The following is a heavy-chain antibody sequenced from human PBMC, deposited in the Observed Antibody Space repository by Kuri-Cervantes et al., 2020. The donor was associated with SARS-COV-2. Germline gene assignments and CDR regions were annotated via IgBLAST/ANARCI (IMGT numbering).Heavy chain of an antibody. J-gene: IGHJ6*02. V-gene: IGHV3-30-3*01. Sequence: LSLTCAASGFTFSSYAMHWVCQAPGKGLEWVAVISYDGSNKYYADSVKGRFTISRDNSKNTLYLQMNSLRAEDTAVYYCAKSYDFWSGHYRPYYYYYGMDVWGQGTTVTVSS. D-gene: IGHD3-3*01. CDR3: AKSYDFWSGHYRPYYYYYGMDV. CDR1: GFTFSSYA. CDR2: ISYDGSNK.